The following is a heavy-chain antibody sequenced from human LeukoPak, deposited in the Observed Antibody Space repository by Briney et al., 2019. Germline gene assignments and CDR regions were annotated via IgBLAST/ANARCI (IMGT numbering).Heavy chain of an antibody. CDR3: ARDPYSNYFDY. CDR2: INPSGGST. D-gene: IGHD5-18*01. CDR1: GYTFTSYY. Sequence: ASAKVSCKASGYTFTSYYMHWVRQAPGQGLEWMGIINPSGGSTSYAQKFQGRVTMTRDTSTSTVYMELSSLRSEDTAVYYCARDPYSNYFDYWGQGTLVTVSS. J-gene: IGHJ4*02. V-gene: IGHV1-46*01.